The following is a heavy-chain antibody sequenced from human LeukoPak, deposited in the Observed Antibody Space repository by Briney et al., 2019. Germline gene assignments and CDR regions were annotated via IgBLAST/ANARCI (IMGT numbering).Heavy chain of an antibody. J-gene: IGHJ4*02. CDR1: GYTFTSYD. V-gene: IGHV1-2*02. CDR3: ARLGPWLDY. CDR2: MNPNSGGT. D-gene: IGHD7-27*01. Sequence: ASVKVSCKASGYTFTSYDINWVRQATGQGLEWMGWMNPNSGGTNYAQKFQGRVTMTRDTSISTAYMELSRLRSDDTAVYYCARLGPWLDYWGQGTLVTVSS.